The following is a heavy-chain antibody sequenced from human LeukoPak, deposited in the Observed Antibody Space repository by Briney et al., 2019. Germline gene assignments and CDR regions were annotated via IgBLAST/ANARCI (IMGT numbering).Heavy chain of an antibody. Sequence: SETLPLTCTVSGGSISSSSYYWGWIRQPPGRGLEWIGSIYYSGSTYYNPSLKSRVTISVDTSKNQFSLKLSSVTAADTAVYYCARRGPGGWFDPWGQGTLVTVSS. V-gene: IGHV4-39*01. J-gene: IGHJ5*02. CDR1: GGSISSSSYY. D-gene: IGHD3-10*01. CDR2: IYYSGST. CDR3: ARRGPGGWFDP.